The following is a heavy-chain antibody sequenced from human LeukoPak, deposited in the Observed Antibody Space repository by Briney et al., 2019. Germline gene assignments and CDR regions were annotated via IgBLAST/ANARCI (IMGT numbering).Heavy chain of an antibody. Sequence: GGPLRLSCAASGFTVSSNYMSWVRQAPGKGLEWVAVISYDGSNKYYADSVKGRFTISRDNSKNTLYLQMNSLRAEDTAVYYCAREYSSSHDAFDIWGQGTMVTVSS. CDR2: ISYDGSNK. CDR1: GFTVSSNY. V-gene: IGHV3-30-3*01. D-gene: IGHD6-6*01. J-gene: IGHJ3*02. CDR3: AREYSSSHDAFDI.